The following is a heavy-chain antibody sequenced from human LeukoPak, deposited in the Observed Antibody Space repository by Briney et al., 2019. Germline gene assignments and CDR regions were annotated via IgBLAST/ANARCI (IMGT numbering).Heavy chain of an antibody. CDR1: GFTFSSYS. Sequence: GGSLRLSCAASGFTFSSYSMNWVRQAPGKGLEWVSSISSSSSYIYYADSVKGRFTISRDNAKNSLYLQMNGLRAEDTAVYYCARDQKYSSSFDYWGQGTLVTVSS. V-gene: IGHV3-21*01. CDR2: ISSSSSYI. CDR3: ARDQKYSSSFDY. D-gene: IGHD6-6*01. J-gene: IGHJ4*02.